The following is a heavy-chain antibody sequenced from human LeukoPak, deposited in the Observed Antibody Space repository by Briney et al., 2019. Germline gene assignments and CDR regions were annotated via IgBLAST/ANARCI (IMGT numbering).Heavy chain of an antibody. CDR2: IYPGDSNP. V-gene: IGHV5-51*01. J-gene: IGHJ4*02. CDR1: GYSFSNYW. CDR3: ARHDRWHAYYFDI. Sequence: GEPLKISCKGSGYSFSNYWIGWARQMPGKGLEWMGLIYPGDSNPRYSPSFQGQVTISADKSISTAYLQWSSLKASDTAIYYCARHDRWHAYYFDIWGQGTLVTVSS. D-gene: IGHD6-13*01.